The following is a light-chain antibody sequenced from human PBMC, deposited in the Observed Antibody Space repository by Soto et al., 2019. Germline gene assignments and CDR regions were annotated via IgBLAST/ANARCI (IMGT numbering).Light chain of an antibody. CDR3: QSYDSSLSGYV. CDR2: GNN. V-gene: IGLV1-40*01. J-gene: IGLJ1*01. CDR1: SSNIGANYD. Sequence: QSVLTQPPSVSGAPGQRVTISCTGSSSNIGANYDVHWYQHLPGTAPKLLIYGNNNRPSGVPDRFSGSKSGTSASLAITGLQAEDEADYYCQSYDSSLSGYVVGTGTKLTVL.